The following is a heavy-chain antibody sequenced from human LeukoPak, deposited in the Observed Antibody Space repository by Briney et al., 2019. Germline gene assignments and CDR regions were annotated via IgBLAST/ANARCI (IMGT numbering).Heavy chain of an antibody. V-gene: IGHV3-13*04. Sequence: PGGSLRLSCAASGFTFSSYGMHWVRQATGKGLEWVSGISTAGDTYYAGSVKGRFTISRENAKSSLYLQMNSLRAGDTGVYYCARARTSGTYYFDYWGQGALVTVSS. CDR1: GFTFSSYG. CDR2: ISTAGDT. J-gene: IGHJ4*02. CDR3: ARARTSGTYYFDY. D-gene: IGHD1-26*01.